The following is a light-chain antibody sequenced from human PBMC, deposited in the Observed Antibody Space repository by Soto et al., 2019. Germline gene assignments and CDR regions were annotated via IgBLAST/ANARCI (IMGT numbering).Light chain of an antibody. CDR3: CSYTNSNTLV. V-gene: IGLV2-14*01. CDR1: SSDVGGYNY. CDR2: EVS. Sequence: QSALTQPASVSGSPGQSIAISCTGTSSDVGGYNYVSWYQQHPGKAPKVMIYEVSNRPSGVSNRFSGSKSGNTASLTIYGLQAEDEADYYCCSYTNSNTLVFGTGTKLTVL. J-gene: IGLJ1*01.